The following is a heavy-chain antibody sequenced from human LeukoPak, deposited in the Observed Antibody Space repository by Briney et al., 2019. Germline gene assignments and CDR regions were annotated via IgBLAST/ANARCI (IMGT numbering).Heavy chain of an antibody. J-gene: IGHJ5*02. CDR1: GGSFSGYY. CDR3: ARSWGFGVVIIRWHNWFDP. Sequence: SETLSLTCAVYGGSFSGYYWSWIRQPPGKGLEWIGEINHSGSTNYNASLKSRVTISVDTSKNQFSLKLSSVTAADTAVYYCARSWGFGVVIIRWHNWFDPWGQGTLVTVSS. D-gene: IGHD3-3*01. V-gene: IGHV4-34*01. CDR2: INHSGST.